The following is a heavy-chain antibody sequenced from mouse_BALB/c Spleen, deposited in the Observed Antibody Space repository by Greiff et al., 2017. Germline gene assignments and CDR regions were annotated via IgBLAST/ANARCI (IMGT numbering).Heavy chain of an antibody. V-gene: IGHV5-12-1*01. D-gene: IGHD1-1*01. Sequence: EVMLVESGGGLVKPGGSLKLSCAASGFAFSSYDMSWVRQTPEKRLEWVAYISSGGGSTYYPDTVKGRFTISRDNARNILYLQMSSLRSEDTAMYYCARGSYDSSLYFAYWGQGTTVTVSA. J-gene: IGHJ2*01. CDR1: GFAFSSYD. CDR3: ARGSYDSSLYFAY. CDR2: ISSGGGST.